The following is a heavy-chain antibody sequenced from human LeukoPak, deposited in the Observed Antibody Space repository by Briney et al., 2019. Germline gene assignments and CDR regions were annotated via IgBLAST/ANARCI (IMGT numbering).Heavy chain of an antibody. CDR2: IKQDGSEK. J-gene: IGHJ6*03. CDR1: GFTFSSYW. Sequence: GGSLRLSCAAPGFTFSSYWMSWVRQAPGKGLEWVANIKQDGSEKYYVDSVKGRFTISRDNAKNSLYLQMNSLRAEDTAVYYCARLLPRYYYYYMDVWGKGTTVTVSS. CDR3: ARLLPRYYYYYMDV. V-gene: IGHV3-7*01. D-gene: IGHD1-26*01.